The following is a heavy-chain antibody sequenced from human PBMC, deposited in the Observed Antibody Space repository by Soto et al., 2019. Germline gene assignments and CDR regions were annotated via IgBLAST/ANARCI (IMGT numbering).Heavy chain of an antibody. Sequence: PGGSLRLSCAASGFTFSSYGMHWVRQAPGKGLEWVAVIWYDGSNKYYADSVKGRFTTSRDNSKNTLYLQMNSLRAEDTAVYYCARDGGGIQLWGKITPLYYYGMDVWGQGTTVTVSS. CDR3: ARDGGGIQLWGKITPLYYYGMDV. CDR1: GFTFSSYG. J-gene: IGHJ6*02. CDR2: IWYDGSNK. D-gene: IGHD5-18*01. V-gene: IGHV3-33*01.